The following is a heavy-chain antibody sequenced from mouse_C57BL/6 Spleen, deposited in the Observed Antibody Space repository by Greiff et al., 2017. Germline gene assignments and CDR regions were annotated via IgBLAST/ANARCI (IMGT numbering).Heavy chain of an antibody. D-gene: IGHD1-2*01. CDR2: INPSNGGT. Sequence: QVHVKQPGTELVKPGASVKLSCKASGYTFTSYWMHWVKQRPGQGLEWIGNINPSNGGTNYNEKFKSKATLTVDKSSSTAYMQLSSLTSEDSAVYYCAREDDGPEPDGYFDDWGTGTTVTVSS. CDR3: AREDDGPEPDGYFDD. J-gene: IGHJ1*03. V-gene: IGHV1-53*01. CDR1: GYTFTSYW.